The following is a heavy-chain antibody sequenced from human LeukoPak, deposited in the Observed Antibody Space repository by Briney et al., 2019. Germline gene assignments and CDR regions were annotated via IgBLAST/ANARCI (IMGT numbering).Heavy chain of an antibody. CDR1: GGSMISYY. Sequence: SETLSLTCTVSGGSMISYYWSWLRQPPGKGLEWIGYIYYSGSTNYNPSLKSRVTISVDTSKNQFSLKLSSVTAADTAVYYCARGNSNYVHAFDIWGQGTMVTVSS. D-gene: IGHD4-11*01. CDR2: IYYSGST. V-gene: IGHV4-59*01. J-gene: IGHJ3*02. CDR3: ARGNSNYVHAFDI.